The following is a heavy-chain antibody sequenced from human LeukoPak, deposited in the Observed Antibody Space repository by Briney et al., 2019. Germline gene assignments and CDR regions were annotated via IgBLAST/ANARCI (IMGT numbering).Heavy chain of an antibody. J-gene: IGHJ4*02. CDR3: ARFRTWGDKAFDY. D-gene: IGHD2-21*02. CDR2: IGTTSGAI. V-gene: IGHV3-48*01. Sequence: PGGSLRLSCAASGFTFNAFGMNWVRQAPGKGLEWVSYIGTTSGAIYYADSVEGRFTISRDSAKNSLYPQMNSLRAEDTAVYYCARFRTWGDKAFDYWGQGTLVTVSS. CDR1: GFTFNAFG.